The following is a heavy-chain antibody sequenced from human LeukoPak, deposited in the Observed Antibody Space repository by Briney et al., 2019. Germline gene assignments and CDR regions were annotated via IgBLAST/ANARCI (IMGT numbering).Heavy chain of an antibody. CDR2: IYTSGST. D-gene: IGHD3-10*01. V-gene: IGHV4-4*07. Sequence: SETLSLTCTVSGGSISSYYWSWIRQPAGKGLEWIGRIYTSGSTNYNPSLKSRVTMSVDTSKNQFSLKLSSVTAADTAVYYCARRFTMVRGVIRRGNWFDPWGQGTLVTVSS. CDR1: GGSISSYY. J-gene: IGHJ5*02. CDR3: ARRFTMVRGVIRRGNWFDP.